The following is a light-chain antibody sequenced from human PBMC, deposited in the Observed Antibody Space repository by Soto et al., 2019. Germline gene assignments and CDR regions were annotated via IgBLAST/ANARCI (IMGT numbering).Light chain of an antibody. CDR2: AAS. Sequence: DIQLTQSPSFLSASVGDRVTITCRASQGISTSLAWYQQKPGKAPKLLTYAASTLQTGVPSRFSGSGSGTEFTLTISSLQAEDFAAYYCQQVNSYPITFGQGTRLRL. V-gene: IGKV1-9*01. CDR1: QGISTS. J-gene: IGKJ5*01. CDR3: QQVNSYPIT.